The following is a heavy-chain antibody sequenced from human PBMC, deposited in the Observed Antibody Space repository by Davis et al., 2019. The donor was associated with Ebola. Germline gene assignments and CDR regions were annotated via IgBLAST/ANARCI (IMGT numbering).Heavy chain of an antibody. V-gene: IGHV4-59*08. CDR2: IYYSGST. Sequence: SETLSLTCTVSGGSISSYYWSWIRQPPGKGLEWIGYIYYSGSTNYNPSLKSRVTISVDTSKNQFSLKLSSVTAADTAVYYCARHVFGSELQWLDHWGQGTLVTVSS. D-gene: IGHD6-19*01. J-gene: IGHJ4*02. CDR3: ARHVFGSELQWLDH. CDR1: GGSISSYY.